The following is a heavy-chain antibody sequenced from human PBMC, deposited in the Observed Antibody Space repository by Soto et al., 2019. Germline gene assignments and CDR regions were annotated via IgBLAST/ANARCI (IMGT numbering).Heavy chain of an antibody. Sequence: QVQLVQSGAEVKKPGASVKASCKASGYTFTSYYMHWVRQAPGQGLEWMGIINPSGGSTSYAQKFQGRVTMTRDTSTSTVYMELSSLRSEDTAVYYCAGSGYVYNWFDPWGQGTLVTVSS. CDR1: GYTFTSYY. V-gene: IGHV1-46*01. CDR2: INPSGGST. D-gene: IGHD5-12*01. CDR3: AGSGYVYNWFDP. J-gene: IGHJ5*02.